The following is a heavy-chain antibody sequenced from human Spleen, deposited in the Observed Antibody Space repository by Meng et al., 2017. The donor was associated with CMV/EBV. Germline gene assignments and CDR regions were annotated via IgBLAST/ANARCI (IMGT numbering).Heavy chain of an antibody. CDR2: INHSGST. J-gene: IGHJ4*02. Sequence: QVQLQQWGAGLLKPSETLSLTCAVYGGSFSGYYWSWIRQPPGKGLEWIGEINHSGSTNYNPSLKSRVTISVDTSKNQFSLKLSSVTAADTAVYCCARGRGRWSRGVAHFDYWGQGTLVTVSS. CDR1: GGSFSGYY. CDR3: ARGRGRWSRGVAHFDY. V-gene: IGHV4-34*01. D-gene: IGHD3-10*01.